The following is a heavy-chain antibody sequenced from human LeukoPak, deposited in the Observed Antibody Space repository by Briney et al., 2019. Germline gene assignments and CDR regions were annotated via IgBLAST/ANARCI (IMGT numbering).Heavy chain of an antibody. CDR2: IYNSGST. Sequence: PSETLSLTCSVSGDSISIYYWSWIRQPPGKGLEWIGYIYNSGSTNYNPSLKSRVTISVDTSKNQFSLKLSSVTAADTAVYYCASEASYGSGSYGVYWGQGTLVTVSS. D-gene: IGHD3-10*01. CDR3: ASEASYGSGSYGVY. J-gene: IGHJ4*02. V-gene: IGHV4-59*12. CDR1: GDSISIYY.